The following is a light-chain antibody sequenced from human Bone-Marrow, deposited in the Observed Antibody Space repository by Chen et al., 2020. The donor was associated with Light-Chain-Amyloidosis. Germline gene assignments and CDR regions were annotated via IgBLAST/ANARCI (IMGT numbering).Light chain of an antibody. CDR3: SSYTITNTLG. V-gene: IGLV2-14*01. CDR2: EVT. Sequence: QSALTQPASVSGSPGQSITISCTGTSSDVGGDNHVSWYQQHTDKAPKLMIYEVTNRPSWVPARCSGSKSDNTAYLTISGLQTEDEADYFGSSYTITNTLGFGSGTRVTVL. CDR1: SSDVGGDNH. J-gene: IGLJ1*01.